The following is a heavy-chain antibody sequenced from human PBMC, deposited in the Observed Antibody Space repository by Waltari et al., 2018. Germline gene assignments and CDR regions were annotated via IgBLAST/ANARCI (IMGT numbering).Heavy chain of an antibody. Sequence: EVQLVQSGAEVKKPGATVKISCKASGYTFTDYYMHWVQQAPGKGLEWMGRVDPEDGETIYAEKFQGRVTITADTSTDTAYMELSSLRSEDTAVYYCATDFWMGATPDYNWFDPWGQGTLVTVSS. CDR1: GYTFTDYY. CDR2: VDPEDGET. J-gene: IGHJ5*02. D-gene: IGHD1-26*01. CDR3: ATDFWMGATPDYNWFDP. V-gene: IGHV1-69-2*01.